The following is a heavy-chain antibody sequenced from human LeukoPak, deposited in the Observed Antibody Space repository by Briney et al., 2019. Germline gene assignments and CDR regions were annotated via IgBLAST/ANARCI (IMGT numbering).Heavy chain of an antibody. J-gene: IGHJ4*02. CDR3: AKDGGTNYDFWSGFPYFDY. CDR1: GFTFSSYA. D-gene: IGHD3-3*01. CDR2: ISGSGGST. Sequence: PGGSLRLSCAASGFTFSSYAMSWVRQAPGKGLEWVSAISGSGGSTYYADSVKGRFTISRDNSKNTLYLQMNSLRAEDTAVYYCAKDGGTNYDFWSGFPYFDYWGQGTLVTVSS. V-gene: IGHV3-23*01.